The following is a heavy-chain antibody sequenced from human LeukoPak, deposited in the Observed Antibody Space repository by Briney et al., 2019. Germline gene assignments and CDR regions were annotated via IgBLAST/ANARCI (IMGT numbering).Heavy chain of an antibody. J-gene: IGHJ5*02. CDR3: ALTGYSSGWTPVNWFDP. CDR2: IIPILGIA. D-gene: IGHD6-19*01. V-gene: IGHV1-69*02. CDR1: GGTFSSYT. Sequence: ASVKVSCKASGGTFSSYTISWVRQAPGQGLEWMGRIIPILGIANYAQKFQGRVTITADKSTSTAYMELSNLRSEDTAVYYCALTGYSSGWTPVNWFDPWGQGTLVTVSS.